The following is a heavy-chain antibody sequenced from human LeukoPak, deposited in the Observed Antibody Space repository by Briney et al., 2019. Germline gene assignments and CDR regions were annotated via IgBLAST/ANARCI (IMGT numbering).Heavy chain of an antibody. J-gene: IGHJ6*02. D-gene: IGHD3-9*01. CDR1: GGSISSGGYY. CDR2: IYHSGST. Sequence: SETLSLTCTVSGGSISSGGYYWSWIRQPPGKGLEWIGYIYHSGSTYYNPSLKSRVTISVDTSKNQFSLKLSSVTAADTAVYYCARDASTDILTGLDYYGMDVWGQGTTVTVSS. CDR3: ARDASTDILTGLDYYGMDV. V-gene: IGHV4-30-2*01.